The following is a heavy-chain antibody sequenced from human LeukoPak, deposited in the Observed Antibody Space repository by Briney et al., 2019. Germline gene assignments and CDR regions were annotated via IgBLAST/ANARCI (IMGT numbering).Heavy chain of an antibody. Sequence: SETLSLTCTVSGGSINSGDYYWSWIRQPPGKGLEWIGYIYYSGTTYYNPSLQSRVTISLDTSKNHFSLNLSSVTAEDTAVYYCARDFRGGTGGLDHWGQGALVTVSS. CDR2: IYYSGTT. D-gene: IGHD3/OR15-3a*01. J-gene: IGHJ4*02. V-gene: IGHV4-30-4*01. CDR3: ARDFRGGTGGLDH. CDR1: GGSINSGDYY.